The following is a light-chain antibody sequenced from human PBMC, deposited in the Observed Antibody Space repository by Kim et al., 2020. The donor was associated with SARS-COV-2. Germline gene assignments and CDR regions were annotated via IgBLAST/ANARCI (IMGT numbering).Light chain of an antibody. Sequence: DIQMTQSPSSLSASVGDRVTITCRASQGISSDLGWYQQNPGRAPKRLIYGASSLQSGVPSRFSGSGSGTEFTLTISSVQPEDFATYFCLQHSTYPITFGQGTRLEIK. CDR3: LQHSTYPIT. CDR1: QGISSD. V-gene: IGKV1-17*01. J-gene: IGKJ5*01. CDR2: GAS.